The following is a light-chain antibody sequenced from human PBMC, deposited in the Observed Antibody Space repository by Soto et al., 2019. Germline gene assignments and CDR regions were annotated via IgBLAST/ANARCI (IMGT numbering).Light chain of an antibody. CDR1: SSDVGGYNY. J-gene: IGLJ3*02. CDR3: ISYTRSGTRV. Sequence: QSALTQPASVSGSPGQSITISCTGTSSDVGGYNYVSWYQQHPDKAPKLVIYDVSNRPSGVSNRFSASKSGNTASLTISGLNAEDEADYYCISYTRSGTRVFGGGTKLTVL. V-gene: IGLV2-14*03. CDR2: DVS.